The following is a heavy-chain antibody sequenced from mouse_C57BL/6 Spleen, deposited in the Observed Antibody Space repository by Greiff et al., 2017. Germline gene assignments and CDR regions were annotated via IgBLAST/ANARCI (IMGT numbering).Heavy chain of an antibody. CDR2: IDPSGSYT. V-gene: IGHV1-50*01. D-gene: IGHD1-1*01. Sequence: QVQLQQPGAELVRPGASVKLSCKASGYTFTSYWMQWVKQRPGQGLEWIGEIDPSGSYTNYNQKFKGKATLTVDTSSSTAYMQLSSLTSEDSAVYYWARAAYYYGSSYAGAMDYWGQGTSVTVSS. J-gene: IGHJ4*01. CDR1: GYTFTSYW. CDR3: ARAAYYYGSSYAGAMDY.